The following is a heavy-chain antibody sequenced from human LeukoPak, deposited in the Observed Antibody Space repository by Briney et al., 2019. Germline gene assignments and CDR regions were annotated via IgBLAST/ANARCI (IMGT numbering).Heavy chain of an antibody. CDR2: INHSGST. Sequence: SETLSLTCTVSGGSINNYYWSWIRQPPGKGLEWIGEINHSGSTNYNPSLKSRVTISVDTSKNQFSLKLSSVTAADTAVYYCARGAWFGELSYGMDVWGQGTTVTVSS. CDR1: GGSINNYY. D-gene: IGHD3-10*01. J-gene: IGHJ6*02. V-gene: IGHV4-34*01. CDR3: ARGAWFGELSYGMDV.